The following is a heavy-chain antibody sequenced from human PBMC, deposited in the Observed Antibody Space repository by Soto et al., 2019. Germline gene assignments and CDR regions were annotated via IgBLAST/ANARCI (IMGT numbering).Heavy chain of an antibody. CDR3: ARLYDYIWGSYRNDAFDI. CDR2: IWYDGSNK. CDR1: GFTFSSYG. V-gene: IGHV3-33*01. Sequence: GGSLRLSCAASGFTFSSYGMHWVRQAPGKGLEWVAVIWYDGSNKYYADSVKGRFTISRDNSKNTLYLQMNSLRAEDTAVYYCARLYDYIWGSYRNDAFDIWGQGTMVTVSS. D-gene: IGHD3-16*02. J-gene: IGHJ3*02.